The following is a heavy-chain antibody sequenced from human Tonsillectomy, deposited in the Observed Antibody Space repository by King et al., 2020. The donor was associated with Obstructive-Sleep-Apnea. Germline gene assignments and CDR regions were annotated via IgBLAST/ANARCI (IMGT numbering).Heavy chain of an antibody. V-gene: IGHV4-59*08. CDR1: GGSISSYY. Sequence: LQLQESGPGLVKPSETLALTCTVSGGSISSYYWSWIRQPPGKGLEWIGYIYYSGSTISNPSLKSLVTISVDTSKNQFSLRLSSVTAADTAVYYCARQSRYYYYGMDVWGQGTTVTVSS. CDR3: ARQSRYYYYGMDV. J-gene: IGHJ6*02. CDR2: IYYSGST.